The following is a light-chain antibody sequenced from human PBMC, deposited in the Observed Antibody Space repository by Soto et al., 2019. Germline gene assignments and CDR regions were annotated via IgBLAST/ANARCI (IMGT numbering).Light chain of an antibody. CDR1: QSVSRN. CDR3: QQRSNWAT. Sequence: QSPATVSVSQGERATLSCRASQSVSRNLACYQQKPGQAPRLLIYDASNRATGIPARFSGSGSVTDFTLTISSLEPEDFAVYYCQQRSNWATFGPGTIVAIK. V-gene: IGKV3-11*01. J-gene: IGKJ3*01. CDR2: DAS.